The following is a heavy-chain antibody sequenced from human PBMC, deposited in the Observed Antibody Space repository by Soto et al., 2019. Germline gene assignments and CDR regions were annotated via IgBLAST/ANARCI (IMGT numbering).Heavy chain of an antibody. V-gene: IGHV4-31*03. D-gene: IGHD1-26*01. CDR3: ARDVMGATGTFDY. J-gene: IGHJ4*02. CDR1: GGSISSTTYY. Sequence: SETLSLTCTVSGGSISSTTYYWSWIRQHPGKGLEWIGYMYYSGSTYYNPSLESRVTISLDTSKNQFSLKLSSVTAADSAVYYCARDVMGATGTFDYWGQGTQVTVSS. CDR2: MYYSGST.